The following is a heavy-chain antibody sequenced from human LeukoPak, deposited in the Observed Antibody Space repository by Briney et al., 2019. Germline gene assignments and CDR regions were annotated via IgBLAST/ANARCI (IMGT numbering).Heavy chain of an antibody. J-gene: IGHJ4*02. D-gene: IGHD3-16*02. V-gene: IGHV1-69*01. CDR3: ARDRLYGDDYVWGSYRLTDY. CDR2: IIPIFGTA. CDR1: GGTFSSYA. Sequence: SVKVSCKASGGTFSSYAISWVRQAPGQGLEWMGGIIPIFGTANYAQKFQGRVTITADESTSTAYMELSSLGSEDTAVYYCARDRLYGDDYVWGSYRLTDYWGQGTLVTVSS.